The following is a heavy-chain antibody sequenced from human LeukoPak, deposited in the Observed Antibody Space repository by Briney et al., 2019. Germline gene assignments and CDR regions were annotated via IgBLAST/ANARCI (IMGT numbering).Heavy chain of an antibody. CDR3: ARDRGNSGAFDY. Sequence: ASVKVSCKASGYTFTGYYMHWVRQAPGQGLEWMGRINPNSGGTNYAQEFQGRVTMTRDTSISTAYMELSRLRSDDTAVYYCARDRGNSGAFDYWGQGTLVTVSS. CDR1: GYTFTGYY. D-gene: IGHD4-23*01. J-gene: IGHJ4*02. CDR2: INPNSGGT. V-gene: IGHV1-2*06.